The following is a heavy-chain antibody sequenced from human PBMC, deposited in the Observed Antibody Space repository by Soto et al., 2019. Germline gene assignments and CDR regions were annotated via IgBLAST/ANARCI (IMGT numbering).Heavy chain of an antibody. CDR1: GYDFTTYG. CDR2: ISAHNGNT. Sequence: QVHLVQSGAEVKKPGASVKVSCKGSGYDFTTYGITWVRQAPGQGLEWMAWISAHNGNTDYAQKIQGRVTVTRDKSTRTAYMELRSLRCDDTAMYYCARGRYGDYWGQGALVTVSS. J-gene: IGHJ4*02. V-gene: IGHV1-18*01. CDR3: ARGRYGDY. D-gene: IGHD1-1*01.